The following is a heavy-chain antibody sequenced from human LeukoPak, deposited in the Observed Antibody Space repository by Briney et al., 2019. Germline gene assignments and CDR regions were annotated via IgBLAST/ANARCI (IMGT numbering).Heavy chain of an antibody. CDR2: FYYSGST. CDR3: ASEDRYCSGGSCYSRFDY. Sequence: SETLSLTCTVSGGSISSSSYYWGWIRQPPGKGLEWIGSFYYSGSTYYNPSLKSRVTISVDTSKNQFSLNLSSVTAADTAVYYCASEDRYCSGGSCYSRFDYWGQGTLVTVSS. CDR1: GGSISSSSYY. V-gene: IGHV4-39*07. D-gene: IGHD2-15*01. J-gene: IGHJ4*02.